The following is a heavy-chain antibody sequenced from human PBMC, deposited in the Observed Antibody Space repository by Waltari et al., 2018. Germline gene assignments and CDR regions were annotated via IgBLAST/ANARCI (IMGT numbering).Heavy chain of an antibody. CDR3: ARDVNGVLDY. CDR1: GFSLSSYW. J-gene: IGHJ4*02. V-gene: IGHV3-7*01. D-gene: IGHD2-8*01. Sequence: EVQLVESGGGLVQPGGSLRLSFAASGFSLSSYWMSWVRQAPGKGLEWVANIRQDGLDRGHGDSVKGRFIISRDNARNSVYLQMNSLTAEDTAVYYCARDVNGVLDYWGQGTLVTVSS. CDR2: IRQDGLDR.